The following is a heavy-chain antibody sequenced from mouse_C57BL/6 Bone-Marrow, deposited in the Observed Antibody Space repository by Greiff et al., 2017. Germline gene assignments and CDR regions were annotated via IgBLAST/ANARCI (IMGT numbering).Heavy chain of an antibody. J-gene: IGHJ2*01. Sequence: EVKVEESGGGLVQSGRSLRLSCATSGFTFSDFYMEWVRQAPGKGLEWIAASRNKANDYTTEYSASVKGRFIVSRDTSQSILYLQMNALRAEDTAIYYCARGYPYFDYWGQGTTLTVSS. V-gene: IGHV7-1*01. CDR1: GFTFSDFY. CDR3: ARGYPYFDY. CDR2: SRNKANDYTT.